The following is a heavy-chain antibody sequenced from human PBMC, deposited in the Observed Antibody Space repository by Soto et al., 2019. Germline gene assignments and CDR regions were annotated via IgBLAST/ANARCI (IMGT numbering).Heavy chain of an antibody. J-gene: IGHJ3*01. V-gene: IGHV1-18*01. CDR3: ARGGGAYDV. Sequence: QVQLVQSGAEVKKPGATVEVSCKASGYIVTSFGINWVRQAPGQGLEWMGCISEYGDSNYSEKLQDRVSLTTDTYTNTAYMELRSLGSDDTGVYYCARGGGAYDVWGQGTKITVSS. CDR1: GYIVTSFG. CDR2: ISEYGDS.